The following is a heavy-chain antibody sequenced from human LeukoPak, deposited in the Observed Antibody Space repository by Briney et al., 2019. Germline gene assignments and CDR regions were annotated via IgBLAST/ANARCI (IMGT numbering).Heavy chain of an antibody. CDR1: GFTFSSYA. D-gene: IGHD3-22*01. Sequence: PGGSLRLSCAASGFTFSSYAMSWVRQAPGKGLEWVSAISGSGGSTYYADSVKGRFTISRDNSKNTVYLQMNSLRAEDTAVYYCARDDGAYYDSSGNDYWGQGTLVTVSS. CDR3: ARDDGAYYDSSGNDY. J-gene: IGHJ4*02. CDR2: ISGSGGST. V-gene: IGHV3-23*01.